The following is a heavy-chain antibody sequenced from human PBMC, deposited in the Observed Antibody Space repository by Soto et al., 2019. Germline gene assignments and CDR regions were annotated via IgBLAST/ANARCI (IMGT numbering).Heavy chain of an antibody. V-gene: IGHV4-31*03. D-gene: IGHD3-16*01. Sequence: QVQLQESGPGLVKPSQTLSLPCTVSGGSIRRRGYYWRWIRHHPGEGLEWIGFVYYSGITDYNPSLKSRVTISADTSKNQFSLKLPSVTAADTAVYYCASSGAREGDWFDPWGQGTLGSVSS. J-gene: IGHJ5*02. CDR3: ASSGAREGDWFDP. CDR2: VYYSGIT. CDR1: GGSIRRRGYY.